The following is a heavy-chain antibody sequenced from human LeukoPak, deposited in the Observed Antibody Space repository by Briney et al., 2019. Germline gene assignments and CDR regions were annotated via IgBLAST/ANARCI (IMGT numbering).Heavy chain of an antibody. V-gene: IGHV1-46*01. Sequence: ASVKVSCKASGYTFTSSYLHWVRQAPGQGLEWMGMISPSGASTTYAQKFQGRVTITADDSTSTAYMELSSLRSEDTAVYYCARDHRRRYCSSTSCYLGWFDPWGQGTLVTVSS. D-gene: IGHD2-2*01. CDR2: ISPSGAST. J-gene: IGHJ5*02. CDR3: ARDHRRRYCSSTSCYLGWFDP. CDR1: GYTFTSSY.